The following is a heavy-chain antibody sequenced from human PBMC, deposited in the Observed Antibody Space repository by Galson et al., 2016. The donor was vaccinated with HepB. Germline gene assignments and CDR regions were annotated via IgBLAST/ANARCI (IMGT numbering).Heavy chain of an antibody. CDR3: ARDVNNGTGHWRLFDL. CDR2: ISHSGNTR. J-gene: IGHJ4*02. CDR1: GFSFNDFY. V-gene: IGHV3-11*01. D-gene: IGHD1-1*01. Sequence: SLRLSCAASGFSFNDFYMSWIRQPPGKALEWISYISHSGNTREYADSVKGRFTVSRDNNKNSVYLQLNSLSAEDTALYYCARDVNNGTGHWRLFDLWGQGTPVAVSS.